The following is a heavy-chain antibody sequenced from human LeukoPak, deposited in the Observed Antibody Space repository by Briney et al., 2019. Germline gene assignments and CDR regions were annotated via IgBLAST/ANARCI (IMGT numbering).Heavy chain of an antibody. CDR3: ARDRVLTLALNYYGSGRGFDP. Sequence: PSETLSLTCTVSGGSISSSSYYWGWIRQPPGKGLEWIGSIYYSGSTYYNPSLKSRVTISVDTSKNQFSLKLSSVTAADTAVYYCARDRVLTLALNYYGSGRGFDPWGQGTLVTVSS. V-gene: IGHV4-39*07. J-gene: IGHJ5*02. CDR2: IYYSGST. D-gene: IGHD3-10*01. CDR1: GGSISSSSYY.